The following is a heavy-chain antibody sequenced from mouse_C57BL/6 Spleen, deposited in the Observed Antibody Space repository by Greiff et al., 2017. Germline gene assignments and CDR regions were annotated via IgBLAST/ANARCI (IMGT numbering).Heavy chain of an antibody. V-gene: IGHV1-81*01. D-gene: IGHD1-1*01. CDR2: IYPRSGNT. J-gene: IGHJ2*01. CDR1: GYTFTSYG. Sequence: QVQLQQSGAELARPGASVKLSCKASGYTFTSYGISWVKQRTGQGLEWIGEIYPRSGNTYYNEKFKGKATLTADKSSSTAYMELRSLTSEDAAVYFCARGVEDYYGSSYRDYFDYWGQGTTLTVSS. CDR3: ARGVEDYYGSSYRDYFDY.